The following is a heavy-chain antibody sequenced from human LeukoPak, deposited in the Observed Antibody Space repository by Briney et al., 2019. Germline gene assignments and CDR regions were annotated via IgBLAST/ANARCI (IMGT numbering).Heavy chain of an antibody. CDR2: IYYSGST. CDR3: ASTPFGGSYYPDWYFDL. D-gene: IGHD1-26*01. V-gene: IGHV4-59*12. Sequence: PSETLSLTCTVSGGSISSYYWSWIRQPPGKGLEWIGYIYYSGSTNYNPSLKSRVTMSVDTSKNQFSLKLSSVTAADTAVYYCASTPFGGSYYPDWYFDLWGRGTLVTVSS. CDR1: GGSISSYY. J-gene: IGHJ2*01.